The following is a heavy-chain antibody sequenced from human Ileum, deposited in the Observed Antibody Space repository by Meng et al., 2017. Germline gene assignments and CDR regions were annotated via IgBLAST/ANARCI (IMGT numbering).Heavy chain of an antibody. V-gene: IGHV4-59*01. CDR3: ASGEGSYYYRY. CDR1: GDSMSTYY. J-gene: IGHJ4*02. Sequence: SETLSLTCTVSGDSMSTYYWSWFRQPPGKGLEWIGYMYYSRSIDYNPSLKSRVTISLDTSKNQFSLKMRSVTAADTAVYYCASGEGSYYYRYWGQGTLVTVSS. CDR2: MYYSRSI. D-gene: IGHD3-10*01.